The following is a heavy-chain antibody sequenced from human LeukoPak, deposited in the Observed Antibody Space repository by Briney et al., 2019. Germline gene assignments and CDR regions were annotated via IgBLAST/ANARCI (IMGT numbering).Heavy chain of an antibody. V-gene: IGHV1-18*04. CDR3: AREFSGYDWGHFDY. D-gene: IGHD5-12*01. CDR1: GYTFTSYG. J-gene: IGHJ4*02. Sequence: ASVKVSCKASGYTFTSYGISWVRQAPGQGLEWMGWISGYSGNTNYAQKLQGRVTMTTDTSTSTAYMELRSLRSDDTAVYYCAREFSGYDWGHFDYWGQGTLVIVSS. CDR2: ISGYSGNT.